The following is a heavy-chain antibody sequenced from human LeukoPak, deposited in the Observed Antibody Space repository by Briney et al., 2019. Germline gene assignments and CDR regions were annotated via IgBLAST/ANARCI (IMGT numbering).Heavy chain of an antibody. D-gene: IGHD6-13*01. V-gene: IGHV3-33*01. Sequence: GGSLRLSCAASGFTFSSYGMHWVRQAPGKGLEWVAVIWYDGSNKYYAGSVKGRFTISRDNSKNTLYLQMNSLRAEDTAVYYCARERGIAAAAAFDYWGQGTLVTVSS. J-gene: IGHJ4*02. CDR1: GFTFSSYG. CDR3: ARERGIAAAAAFDY. CDR2: IWYDGSNK.